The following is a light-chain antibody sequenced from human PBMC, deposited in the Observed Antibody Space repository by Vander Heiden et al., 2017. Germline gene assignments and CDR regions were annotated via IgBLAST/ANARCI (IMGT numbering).Light chain of an antibody. CDR3: LTDFNYPLT. Sequence: AIQMTQSPSSLSASVGDRVTITCRASQAIRNDLGWYQQKPGKAPKLLIYAASRLQSWVPSRFRGSGSGPDFTLTLRNLQAEDSATHFFLTDFNYPLTFGGGTKVEIK. CDR1: QAIRND. J-gene: IGKJ4*01. V-gene: IGKV1-6*01. CDR2: AAS.